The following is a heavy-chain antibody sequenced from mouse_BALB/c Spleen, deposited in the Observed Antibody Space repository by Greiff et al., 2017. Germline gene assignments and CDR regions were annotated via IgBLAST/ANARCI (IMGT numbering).Heavy chain of an antibody. V-gene: IGHV5-17*02. J-gene: IGHJ1*01. D-gene: IGHD1-1*01. CDR2: ISSGSSTI. CDR3: ARGGYYGSSYWYFDV. CDR1: GFTFSSFG. Sequence: EVQGVESGGGLVQPGGSRKLSCAASGFTFSSFGMHWVRQAPEKGLEWVAYISSGSSTIYYADTVKGRFTISRDNPKNTLFLQMTSLRSEDTAMYYCARGGYYGSSYWYFDVWGAGTTVTVSS.